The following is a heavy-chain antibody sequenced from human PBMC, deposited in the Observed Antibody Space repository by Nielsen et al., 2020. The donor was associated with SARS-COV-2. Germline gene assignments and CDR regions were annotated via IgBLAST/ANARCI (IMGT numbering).Heavy chain of an antibody. V-gene: IGHV3-30*18. Sequence: GESLKISCAASGFTFSTYGMHWVRQAPGKGLEWVAAISYDGSNKYNVDSVKGRFTISRDNSKNTLYLQMSSLREEDTAVYYCAKDWTAIVVVPSGGVDYWGQGTLVTVSS. J-gene: IGHJ4*02. CDR1: GFTFSTYG. CDR3: AKDWTAIVVVPSGGVDY. D-gene: IGHD2-15*01. CDR2: ISYDGSNK.